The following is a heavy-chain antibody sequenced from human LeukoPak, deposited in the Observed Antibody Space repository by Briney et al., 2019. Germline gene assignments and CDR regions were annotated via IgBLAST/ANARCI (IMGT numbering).Heavy chain of an antibody. V-gene: IGHV3-23*01. Sequence: ETLSLTCAVYGGSFSGYYWSWVRQAPGKGLEWVSAISGRGGSTYYADSVKGRFTISRDNSKNTLYLQMNSLRAEDTTVYYCAKGWQRFDYWGQGTLVTVSS. CDR3: AKGWQRFDY. J-gene: IGHJ4*02. CDR1: GGSFSGYY. D-gene: IGHD5-24*01. CDR2: ISGRGGST.